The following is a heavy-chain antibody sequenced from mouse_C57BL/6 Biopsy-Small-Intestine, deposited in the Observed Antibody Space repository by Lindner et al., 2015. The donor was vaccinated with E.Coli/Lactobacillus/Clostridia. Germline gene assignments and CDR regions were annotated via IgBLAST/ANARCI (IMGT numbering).Heavy chain of an antibody. D-gene: IGHD4-1*01. V-gene: IGHV10-1*01. CDR2: IRSKSNNYAT. J-gene: IGHJ1*03. Sequence: VQLQESGGGLVQPKGSLKLSCAASGFSFNTYAMNWVRQAPGKGLEWVARIRSKSNNYATYYADSVKDRFTISRDDSESMLYLQMNNLKAEDTAMYYCVSTGTSGYFDVWGTGTTVTVSS. CDR1: GFSFNTYA. CDR3: VSTGTSGYFDV.